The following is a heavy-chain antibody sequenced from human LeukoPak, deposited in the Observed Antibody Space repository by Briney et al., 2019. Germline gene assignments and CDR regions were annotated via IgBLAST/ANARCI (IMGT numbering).Heavy chain of an antibody. D-gene: IGHD6-13*01. Sequence: SETLSLTCTVSGGSISSYYWSWIRQPPGKGLEWIGYIYYSGSTNYNPSLKSRVTISVDTSKNQFSLKLSSVTAADTAVYYCARHGRVYSSSWYDFWGQGTLVTVSS. CDR1: GGSISSYY. CDR3: ARHGRVYSSSWYDF. V-gene: IGHV4-59*08. CDR2: IYYSGST. J-gene: IGHJ5*01.